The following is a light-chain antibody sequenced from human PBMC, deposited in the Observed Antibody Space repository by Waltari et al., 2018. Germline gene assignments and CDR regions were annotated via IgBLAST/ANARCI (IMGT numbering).Light chain of an antibody. V-gene: IGKV3-11*02. CDR2: DAS. Sequence: EIVLTQPPATLSLSPGERATLSCRASRTVDIYLAWYQQKPGQTPRLLIYDASNRASGVPPRFSGSGSGRDFTLTISSLEPEDVAVYYCQQRLSWPPLTFGGGTKVEIK. J-gene: IGKJ4*01. CDR1: RTVDIY. CDR3: QQRLSWPPLT.